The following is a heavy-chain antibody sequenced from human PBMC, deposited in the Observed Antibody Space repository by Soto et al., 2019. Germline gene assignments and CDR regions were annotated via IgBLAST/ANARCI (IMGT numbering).Heavy chain of an antibody. D-gene: IGHD2-15*01. CDR2: INHSGST. V-gene: IGHV4-34*01. Sequence: QVQLQQWGAGLLKPSETLSLTCAVFGGSFSDYYWSWIRQPPGKGLEWIGEINHSGSTNSNPSLKSRVTISVDTSKNQFSLKLSSVTAADSALYYCARVAGVAATRTGLWCQPDKFYYYMDVWDKGTAVTVSS. J-gene: IGHJ6*03. CDR3: ARVAGVAATRTGLWCQPDKFYYYMDV. CDR1: GGSFSDYY.